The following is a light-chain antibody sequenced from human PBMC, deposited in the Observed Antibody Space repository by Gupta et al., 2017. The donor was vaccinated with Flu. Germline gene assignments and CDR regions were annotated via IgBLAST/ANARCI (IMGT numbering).Light chain of an antibody. CDR2: SNN. Sequence: QSVLTQPPSASGTPGQRVTISCSGSSSNIGSKTVNWYQQLPGKAPKLIIYSNNQRPSGVPDRFSGSKSGNSASLAISGLQSEDEAEYYCEGRDEPINGWVLGGGNKLTVI. CDR3: EGRDEPINGWV. J-gene: IGLJ3*02. V-gene: IGLV1-44*01. CDR1: SSNIGSKT.